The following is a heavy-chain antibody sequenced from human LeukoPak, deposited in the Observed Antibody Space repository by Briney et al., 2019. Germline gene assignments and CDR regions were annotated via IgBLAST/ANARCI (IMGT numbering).Heavy chain of an antibody. CDR1: GFTFSNFA. V-gene: IGHV3-23*01. D-gene: IGHD5-12*01. CDR3: AKDAYEGNYYYYYGMDV. J-gene: IGHJ6*02. Sequence: PGGSLRLSCAASGFTFSNFAMSWIRQAPRKGLDWVSIISHSGDNTYHADSVKGRFTISRDNSNNTLYLQMNSLRAEDTAVYYCAKDAYEGNYYYYYGMDVWGQGTTVTVSS. CDR2: ISHSGDNT.